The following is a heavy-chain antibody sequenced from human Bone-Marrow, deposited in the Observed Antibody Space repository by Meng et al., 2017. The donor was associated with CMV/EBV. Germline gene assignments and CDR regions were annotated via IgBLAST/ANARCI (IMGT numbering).Heavy chain of an antibody. CDR1: GYTFTSYG. J-gene: IGHJ6*02. CDR2: ISAYNGNT. V-gene: IGHV1-18*01. CDR3: ARDCTNGVCWYYYYYGMDV. Sequence: ASVKVSCKASGYTFTSYGISWVRQAPGQGLEWMGWISAYNGNTNYAQKLQGRVTMTTDTSTSTAYMELRSLRSDDTAVYYCARDCTNGVCWYYYYYGMDVWGQGTTVTFSS. D-gene: IGHD2-8*01.